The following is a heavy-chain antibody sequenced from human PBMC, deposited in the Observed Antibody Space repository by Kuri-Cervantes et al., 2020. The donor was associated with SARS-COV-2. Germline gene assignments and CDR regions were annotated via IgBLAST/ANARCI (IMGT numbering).Heavy chain of an antibody. D-gene: IGHD5-18*01. CDR2: ISGSGSTI. CDR3: ARETYSYGRQFDY. CDR1: GFTFSDYY. V-gene: IGHV3-11*01. Sequence: GGSLRLSCAASGFTFSDYYMSWIRQAPGKGLEWVSYISGSGSTIYYADSVKGRFTISRDNAKNSLYLQMNSLRAEDTAVYYCARETYSYGRQFDYWGQGTLVTVSS. J-gene: IGHJ4*02.